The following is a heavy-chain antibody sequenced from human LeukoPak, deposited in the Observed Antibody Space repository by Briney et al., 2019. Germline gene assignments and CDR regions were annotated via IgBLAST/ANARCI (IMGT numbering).Heavy chain of an antibody. D-gene: IGHD2/OR15-2a*01. J-gene: IGHJ5*02. CDR1: GGSITNTISY. CDR3: ARPMYNSWDRFDP. V-gene: IGHV4-39*01. CDR2: IYFNGGST. Sequence: SATLSLTCTVSGGSITNTISYWAWMRQSPGKGLEWIGSIYFNGGSTYYNPSLKTRATLLLDTSRNQFSLNLRSVTDADTGVYYCARPMYNSWDRFDPWGQGTQVTVSS.